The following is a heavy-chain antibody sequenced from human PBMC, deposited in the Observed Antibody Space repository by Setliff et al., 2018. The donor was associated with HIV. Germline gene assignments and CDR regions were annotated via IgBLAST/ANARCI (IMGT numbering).Heavy chain of an antibody. V-gene: IGHV1-2*02. J-gene: IGHJ4*02. CDR1: GYTFTGYY. Sequence: ASVNVSCKASGYTFTGYYMHWVRQAPGQGLEWMGWINPNNGGTNYAQKFQGRVTMTRDTSISTAYMELSRLRSDDTAVYYCARGRDLLVLCDWGQGTLVTVSS. CDR2: INPNNGGT. D-gene: IGHD2-8*02. CDR3: ARGRDLLVLCD.